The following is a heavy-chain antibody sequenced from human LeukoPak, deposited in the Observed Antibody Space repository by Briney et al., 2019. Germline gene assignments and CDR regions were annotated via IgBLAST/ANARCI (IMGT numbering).Heavy chain of an antibody. D-gene: IGHD4-23*01. CDR2: ISWNSGSI. CDR3: AKDIASDDYGGIGFDY. CDR1: GFTFDDYA. Sequence: SLRLSCAPSGFTFDDYAMHWVRQAPGRGLEWVSGISWNSGSIGYADSVKGRFTISRDNAKNSLYLQMNSLRAEDTALYYCAKDIASDDYGGIGFDYWGQGTLVTVSS. V-gene: IGHV3-9*01. J-gene: IGHJ4*02.